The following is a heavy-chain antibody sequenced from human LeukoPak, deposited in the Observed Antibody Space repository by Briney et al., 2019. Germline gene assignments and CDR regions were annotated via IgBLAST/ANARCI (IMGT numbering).Heavy chain of an antibody. Sequence: PGGSLRLSCAASGFTFSSYWMSWVRQAPGKGLEWVANIKQDGSEKYYVDSVKGRFTISRDNAKNSLYLQMNSLRAEDTAVYYCARDGATVADAFDIWGQGTMVTVSS. V-gene: IGHV3-7*01. CDR2: IKQDGSEK. D-gene: IGHD4-23*01. CDR1: GFTFSSYW. CDR3: ARDGATVADAFDI. J-gene: IGHJ3*02.